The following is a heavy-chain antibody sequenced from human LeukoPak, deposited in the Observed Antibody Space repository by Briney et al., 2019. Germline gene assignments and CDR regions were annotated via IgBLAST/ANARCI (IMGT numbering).Heavy chain of an antibody. CDR1: GGSISSLTYY. J-gene: IGHJ4*02. V-gene: IGHV4-39*01. Sequence: SETLSLTCTVSGGSISSLTYYWGWIRPPPGKGLEWIASIDYSGTTYYSPSLKSRVTISVNRSNNQFSLRLSSVTAADTAVYFCAGYSSGWSSGGGYWGQGTLVTVSS. CDR3: AGYSSGWSSGGGY. CDR2: IDYSGTT. D-gene: IGHD6-19*01.